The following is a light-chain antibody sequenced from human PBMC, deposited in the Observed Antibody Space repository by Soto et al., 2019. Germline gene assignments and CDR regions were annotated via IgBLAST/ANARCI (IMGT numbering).Light chain of an antibody. CDR1: QSVSSSY. CDR3: QQYRSSPLT. CDR2: GAS. J-gene: IGKJ4*01. Sequence: EIVLTQSPGTLSLSPGERATLSCRASQSVSSSYVAWYQLRPGQAPRLFIYGASRRATGIPDRFSGSGSGTDFTLSISRLEPEDFAVYYCQQYRSSPLTFGGGTKVEIK. V-gene: IGKV3-20*01.